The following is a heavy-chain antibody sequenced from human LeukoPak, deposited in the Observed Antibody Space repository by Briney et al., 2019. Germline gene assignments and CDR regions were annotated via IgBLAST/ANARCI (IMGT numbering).Heavy chain of an antibody. CDR3: ARDSIAAAGSDP. J-gene: IGHJ5*02. V-gene: IGHV1-69*13. D-gene: IGHD6-13*01. Sequence: ASVKVSCKASGGTFSSYAISWVRQAPGQGLEWMGGIIPIFGTANYAQKFQGRVTITADESTSTAYMELSSLRSEGTAVYYCARDSIAAAGSDPWGQGTLVTVSS. CDR2: IIPIFGTA. CDR1: GGTFSSYA.